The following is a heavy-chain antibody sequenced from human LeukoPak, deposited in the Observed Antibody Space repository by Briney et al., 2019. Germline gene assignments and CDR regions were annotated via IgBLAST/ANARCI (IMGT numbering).Heavy chain of an antibody. CDR1: GFTVSSNY. D-gene: IGHD1-7*01. J-gene: IGHJ4*02. V-gene: IGHV3-48*04. Sequence: GGSLRLSCAASGFTVSSNYMSWVRQAPGKGLEWVSYISSSSNNIYYADSVKGRFTISRDYAKNSLYVQMNSLRVEDTAVYYCARQYLGNYYFDFWGQGTLVTVSS. CDR2: ISSSSNNI. CDR3: ARQYLGNYYFDF.